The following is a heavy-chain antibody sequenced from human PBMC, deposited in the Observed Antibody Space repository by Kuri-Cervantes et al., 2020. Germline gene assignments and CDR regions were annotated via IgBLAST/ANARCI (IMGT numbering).Heavy chain of an antibody. D-gene: IGHD3-22*01. Sequence: ASVKVSCKASGYTFTSYYMHWVRQAPGQGLEWMGIINPSGGRTSYAQKFQGRVTITTDESTSTAYMELSSLRSEDTAVYYCARVGYYYDSSGYYDYWGQGTLVTVSS. CDR1: GYTFTSYY. V-gene: IGHV1-46*01. CDR3: ARVGYYYDSSGYYDY. CDR2: INPSGGRT. J-gene: IGHJ4*02.